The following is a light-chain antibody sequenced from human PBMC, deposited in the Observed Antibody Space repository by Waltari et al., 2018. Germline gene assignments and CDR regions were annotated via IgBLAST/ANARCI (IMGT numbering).Light chain of an antibody. CDR1: SSDVGGYNY. Sequence: HSALTQPASVSGSPGQSITISCTGTSSDVGGYNYVSWYQQHPGKAPKLMIYDVSNRPSVVSNRFSGSKSGNTASLTISGLQAEDEADYYCSSYISSDTLELFGGGT. V-gene: IGLV2-14*03. J-gene: IGLJ2*01. CDR2: DVS. CDR3: SSYISSDTLEL.